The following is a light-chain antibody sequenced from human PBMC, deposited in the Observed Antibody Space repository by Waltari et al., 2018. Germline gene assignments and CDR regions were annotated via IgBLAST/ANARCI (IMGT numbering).Light chain of an antibody. J-gene: IGKJ1*01. CDR1: QSVLYSSTSNNY. Sequence: DLVMTQSPDSLAVSLGERATINSKSSQSVLYSSTSNNYLGWYQQKPGRPPKLLIYWASARQSVVPDRFSGGGSGTDFTLTISGLQAEDVAVYYCQQYYNTPWTFGQGTKVEIK. V-gene: IGKV4-1*01. CDR2: WAS. CDR3: QQYYNTPWT.